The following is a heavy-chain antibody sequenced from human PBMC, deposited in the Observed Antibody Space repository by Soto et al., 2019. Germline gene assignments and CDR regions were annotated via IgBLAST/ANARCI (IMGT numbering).Heavy chain of an antibody. D-gene: IGHD3-10*01. CDR3: ARTYIINMVRGVISH. Sequence: GASVKVSRKASGYTFTSYDINWVRQATGQGLEWMGWMNPNSGNTGYAQKFQGRVTMTRNTSISTAYMELSSLRSEDTAVYYCARTYIINMVRGVISHWGQGTLVTVSS. V-gene: IGHV1-8*01. CDR2: MNPNSGNT. CDR1: GYTFTSYD. J-gene: IGHJ4*02.